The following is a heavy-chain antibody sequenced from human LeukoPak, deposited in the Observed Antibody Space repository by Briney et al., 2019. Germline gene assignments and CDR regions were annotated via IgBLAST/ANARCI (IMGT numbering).Heavy chain of an antibody. CDR3: ARKEGGQLVNTRRWFDP. V-gene: IGHV4-59*12. D-gene: IGHD6-13*01. CDR2: IYYSGST. CDR1: GGSISTYY. Sequence: SETLSLTCTVSGGSISTYYWSWIRQPPGKGLEWIGYIYYSGSTSYNPSLKSRVTISVDTSKNQFSLKLRSVTAADTAVYYCARKEGGQLVNTRRWFDPWGQGTLVTVSS. J-gene: IGHJ5*02.